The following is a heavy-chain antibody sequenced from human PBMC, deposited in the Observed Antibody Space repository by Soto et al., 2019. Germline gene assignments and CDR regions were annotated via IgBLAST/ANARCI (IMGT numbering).Heavy chain of an antibody. V-gene: IGHV3-23*01. Sequence: PGGSLRLSCAASGLTFSSYAMSWVRQAPGKGLEWVSTISGGGGSTYYADSVKGRFTISRDNSKNTLSLQMNSLRAEDTAVYYCAKAYPQQLVRGYFDCWGQGTLVTVSS. CDR1: GLTFSSYA. J-gene: IGHJ4*02. D-gene: IGHD6-13*01. CDR3: AKAYPQQLVRGYFDC. CDR2: ISGGGGST.